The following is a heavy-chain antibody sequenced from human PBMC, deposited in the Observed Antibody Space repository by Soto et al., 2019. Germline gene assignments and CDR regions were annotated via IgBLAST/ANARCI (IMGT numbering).Heavy chain of an antibody. CDR2: IYSGGST. D-gene: IGHD3-22*01. CDR1: GFTVSSNY. CDR3: ARDSSGYYGMDV. J-gene: IGHJ6*02. Sequence: QPGGSLRLSCAASGFTVSSNYMSWVRQAPGKGLEWVSVIYSGGSTYYADSVKGRFTISRDNSKNTLYLQMNSLRAEDTAVYYCARDSSGYYGMDVWGQGTTVTVSS. V-gene: IGHV3-53*01.